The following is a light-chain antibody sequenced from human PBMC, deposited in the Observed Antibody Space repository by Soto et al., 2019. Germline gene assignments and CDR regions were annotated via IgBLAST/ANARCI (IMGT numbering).Light chain of an antibody. J-gene: IGLJ1*01. CDR1: TSDVGRYNY. CDR3: SSYTSSSTQV. V-gene: IGLV2-14*01. Sequence: QSVLTQPASVSRSPGQSITISCTGTTSDVGRYNYVSWYQQHPGTAPKLMIYEVSNRPSRVSNRFSGSKSGNTASLTISGLQAEDEADYYCSSYTSSSTQVFGSGTKVTVL. CDR2: EVS.